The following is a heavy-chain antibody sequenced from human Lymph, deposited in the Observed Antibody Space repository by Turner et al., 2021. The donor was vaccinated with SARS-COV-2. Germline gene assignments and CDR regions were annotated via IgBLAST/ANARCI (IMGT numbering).Heavy chain of an antibody. V-gene: IGHV3-53*01. CDR2: IYSGGST. CDR3: ARVLPYGDYFDF. CDR1: GFTVSSNY. J-gene: IGHJ4*02. Sequence: EVQLVESGGGLIQPGGSLRLSCAASGFTVSSNYMSWVRQAPGKGLEWVSLIYSGGSTLYADSVKGRFTISRDKSKNTLYLQMNSLRADDTAVYYCARVLPYGDYFDFWGQGTLVTVSS. D-gene: IGHD4-17*01.